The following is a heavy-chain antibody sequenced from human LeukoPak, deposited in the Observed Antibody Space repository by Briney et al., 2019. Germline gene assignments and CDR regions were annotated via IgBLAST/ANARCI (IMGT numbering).Heavy chain of an antibody. CDR2: IYHSGST. D-gene: IGHD3-22*01. CDR3: ARAEYDSSGYLYFDY. V-gene: IGHV4-4*02. CDR1: GGSISSSNW. J-gene: IGHJ4*02. Sequence: SVTLSLTCAVSGGSISSSNWWSWVRQPPGKGLAWIGEIYHSGSTNYNPSLKSRVTISVDKSKNQFSLKLSSVTAADTAVYYCARAEYDSSGYLYFDYWGQGTLVTVSS.